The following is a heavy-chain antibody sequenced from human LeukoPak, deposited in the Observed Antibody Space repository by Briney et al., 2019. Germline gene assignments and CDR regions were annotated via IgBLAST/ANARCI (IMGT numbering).Heavy chain of an antibody. CDR2: ISGSGGST. V-gene: IGHV3-23*01. CDR1: GFTFSSYA. J-gene: IGHJ5*02. D-gene: IGHD6-13*01. Sequence: HTGGSLRLSCAASGFTFSSYATHWVRQAPGKGLEWVSAISGSGGSTYYADSVKGRFTISRDNSKNTLYLQMNSLRAEDTAVYYCAKDRIAAAALNWFDPWGQGTLVTVSP. CDR3: AKDRIAAAALNWFDP.